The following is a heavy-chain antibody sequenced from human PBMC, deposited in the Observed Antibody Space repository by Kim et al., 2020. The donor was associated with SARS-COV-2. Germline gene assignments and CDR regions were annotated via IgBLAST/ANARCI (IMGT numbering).Heavy chain of an antibody. D-gene: IGHD2-2*01. CDR1: GGSISSGSYY. V-gene: IGHV4-61*02. J-gene: IGHJ5*02. CDR3: AREGVDNQLLWRWFVP. Sequence: SETLSLTCTVSGGSISSGSYYWSCIRQPAGKGLEWIGRIYTSGSTNYNPSLKSLASLSVDTSKNQFSLKLSSVTAGVTAVYYCAREGVDNQLLWRWFVPWGQGTLVTVSA. CDR2: IYTSGST.